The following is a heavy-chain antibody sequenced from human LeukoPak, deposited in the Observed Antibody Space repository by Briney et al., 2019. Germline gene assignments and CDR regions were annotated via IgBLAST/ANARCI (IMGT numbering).Heavy chain of an antibody. CDR2: IYYSGST. V-gene: IGHV4-59*11. CDR1: GGSISSHY. J-gene: IGHJ4*02. CDR3: ARQGEYYYDSSGYYFDY. Sequence: SETLSLTCTVSGGSISSHYWSWIRQPPGKGLEWIGYIYYSGSTNYNPSLKSRVTISVDTSKNQFSLKLSSVTAADTAVYYCARQGEYYYDSSGYYFDYWGQGTLVTVSS. D-gene: IGHD3-22*01.